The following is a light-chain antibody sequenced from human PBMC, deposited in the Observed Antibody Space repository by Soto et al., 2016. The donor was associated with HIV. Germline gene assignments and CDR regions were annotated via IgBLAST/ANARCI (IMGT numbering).Light chain of an antibody. V-gene: IGKV1-39*01. CDR3: QQTYNTRMYT. CDR1: QSISKY. J-gene: IGKJ2*01. Sequence: IQLTQSPSSLSASVGDRVTITCRSSQSISKYLNWYQQKPGKAPKLLIYAASSLQSGVPSRFSGSESGTDFTPTISSLQPEDFATYYCQQTYNTRMYTFGQGTKLEIK. CDR2: AAS.